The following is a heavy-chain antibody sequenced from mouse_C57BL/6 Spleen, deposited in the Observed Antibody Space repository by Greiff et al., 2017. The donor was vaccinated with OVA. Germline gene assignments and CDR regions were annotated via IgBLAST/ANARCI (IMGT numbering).Heavy chain of an antibody. V-gene: IGHV1-61*01. CDR1: GYTFTSYW. D-gene: IGHD2-3*01. CDR3: ARRDGYYGGFAY. CDR2: IYPSDSET. Sequence: QVQLQQPGAELVRPGSSVKLSCKASGYTFTSYWMDWVKQRPGQGLEWIGNIYPSDSETHYNQKFKDKATLTVDKSSSTAYMQLSSLTSEDSAVYYCARRDGYYGGFAYWGQGTLVTVSA. J-gene: IGHJ3*01.